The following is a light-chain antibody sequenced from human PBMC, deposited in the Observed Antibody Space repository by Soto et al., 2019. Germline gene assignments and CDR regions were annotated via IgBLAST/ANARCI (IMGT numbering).Light chain of an antibody. CDR1: QSINNW. Sequence: DIQMTQSPSTLSASEGDRVTITCRASQSINNWLAWYQQKPGKAPKLLISKASNLKSGVPSRFSSTGSGTEFTHTISSLQPDDFASYYCQQYDSYPFTFGGGTKVEI. J-gene: IGKJ4*01. CDR2: KAS. V-gene: IGKV1-5*03. CDR3: QQYDSYPFT.